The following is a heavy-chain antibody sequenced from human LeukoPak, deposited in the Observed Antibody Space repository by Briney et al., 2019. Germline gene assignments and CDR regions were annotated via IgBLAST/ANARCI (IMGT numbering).Heavy chain of an antibody. CDR2: IYTSGST. Sequence: PSGTLSLTCTVSGGSISSYYWSWIRQPAGKGQEWIGRIYTSGSTNYNPSLKSRVTMSVDTSKNQFSLKLSSVTAADTAVYYCAREFGYCSGGSCPHDAFDIWGQGTMVTVSS. CDR1: GGSISSYY. V-gene: IGHV4-4*07. CDR3: AREFGYCSGGSCPHDAFDI. J-gene: IGHJ3*02. D-gene: IGHD2-15*01.